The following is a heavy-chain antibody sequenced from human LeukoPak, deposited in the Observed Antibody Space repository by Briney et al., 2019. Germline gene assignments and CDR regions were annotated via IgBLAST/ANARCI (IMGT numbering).Heavy chain of an antibody. D-gene: IGHD2/OR15-2a*01. CDR1: GFTFSDYG. Sequence: GGSLRLSCGASGFTFSDYGMHWVRQAPGKGLEWVAFIRYDQSNNYYADSVKGRFTISRDNSKNTMYLQMNSLRAEDTAVYYCANLVGGYCNSDDCYRWGQGTLVTVSS. CDR2: IRYDQSNN. V-gene: IGHV3-30*02. J-gene: IGHJ4*02. CDR3: ANLVGGYCNSDDCYR.